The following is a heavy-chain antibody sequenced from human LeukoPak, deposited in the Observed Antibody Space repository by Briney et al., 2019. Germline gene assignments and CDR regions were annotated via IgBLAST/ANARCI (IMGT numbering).Heavy chain of an antibody. CDR3: AREGIFGVVIAPFDP. J-gene: IGHJ5*02. CDR1: GGTLSSYT. V-gene: IGHV1-69*04. CDR2: IIPILGIA. Sequence: SVKVSCKASGGTLSSYTISWVRQAPGQGLEWMGRIIPILGIANYAQKFQGRVTITADKSTSTAYMELSSLRSEDTAVYYCAREGIFGVVIAPFDPWGQGTLVTVSS. D-gene: IGHD3-3*01.